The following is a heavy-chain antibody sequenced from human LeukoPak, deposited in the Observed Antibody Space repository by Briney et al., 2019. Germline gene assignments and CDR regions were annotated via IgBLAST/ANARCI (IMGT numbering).Heavy chain of an antibody. CDR1: GFTFSDYY. V-gene: IGHV3-11*04. CDR2: ISRSGNTI. D-gene: IGHD1-1*01. J-gene: IGHJ4*02. CDR3: ARTTESAFDY. Sequence: PGGSLRLSYAASGFTFSDYYMSWIRQAPGKGLECVSYISRSGNTIYYADSVKGRFTISRDTTKNSLSLHMNSLRAEDTAVYYCARTTESAFDYWGQGTLVTVSP.